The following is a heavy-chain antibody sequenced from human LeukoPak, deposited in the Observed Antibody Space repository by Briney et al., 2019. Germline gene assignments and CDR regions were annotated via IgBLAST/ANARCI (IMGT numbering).Heavy chain of an antibody. J-gene: IGHJ3*02. CDR2: ISRTSSYI. D-gene: IGHD3-22*01. V-gene: IGHV3-21*01. CDR3: ARDGADSSGYWDAFDI. Sequence: GVSLRLSCAASGFTFGSYSMNWVRQAPGKGLAWVSSISRTSSYIYYADSLKGRFTISRDNAKNSLYLQMNSLRAEDTAVYYCARDGADSSGYWDAFDIWGQGTMVTVSS. CDR1: GFTFGSYS.